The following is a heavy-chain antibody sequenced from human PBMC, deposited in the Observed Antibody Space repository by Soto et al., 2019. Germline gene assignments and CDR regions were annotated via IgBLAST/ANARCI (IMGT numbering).Heavy chain of an antibody. J-gene: IGHJ4*02. Sequence: GGSLRLSCAASGFTFSSYGMHWVRQAPGKGLEWVAVIWYDGSNKYYADSVKGRFTISRGNSKDTLYLQMNGLRAEDTAVYYCAREWELLFHYWGQGTLVTVSS. D-gene: IGHD1-26*01. CDR1: GFTFSSYG. CDR3: AREWELLFHY. CDR2: IWYDGSNK. V-gene: IGHV3-33*01.